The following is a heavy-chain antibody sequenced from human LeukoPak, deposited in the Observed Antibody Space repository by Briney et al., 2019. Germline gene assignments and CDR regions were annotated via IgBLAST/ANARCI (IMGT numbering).Heavy chain of an antibody. CDR1: GFTFSSYE. J-gene: IGHJ3*02. Sequence: GGSLRLSCAVSGFTFSSYELYWVRQAPGKGLEWISYISSSSTIIKYADSVRGRFTISRDDARESLYLQMSSLRADDTAIYYCGASRQYVGAFDIWGQGTLVTVSS. D-gene: IGHD3-16*01. CDR3: GASRQYVGAFDI. CDR2: ISSSSTII. V-gene: IGHV3-48*03.